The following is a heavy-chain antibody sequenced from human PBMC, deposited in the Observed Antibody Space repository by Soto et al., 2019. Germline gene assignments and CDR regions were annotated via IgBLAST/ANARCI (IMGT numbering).Heavy chain of an antibody. CDR2: IVVGSGKT. D-gene: IGHD3-22*01. CDR1: GYTFTTYY. CDR3: AADPYYYDSSGYDAFDI. V-gene: IGHV1-58*02. Sequence: SVKVSCKASGYTFTTYYMHWVRQAPGQGLEWIGWIVVGSGKTNYAQKFQERVTITRDMSTSTAYMELSSLRSEDTAVYYCAADPYYYDSSGYDAFDIWGQGTMVTVSS. J-gene: IGHJ3*02.